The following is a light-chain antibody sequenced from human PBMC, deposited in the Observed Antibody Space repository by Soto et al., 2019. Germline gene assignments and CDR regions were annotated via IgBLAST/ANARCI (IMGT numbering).Light chain of an antibody. V-gene: IGLV2-14*03. CDR1: SSDIGGYNY. J-gene: IGLJ1*01. CDR2: DVS. CDR3: SSYTSTSTLYV. Sequence: QSVLTQPASVXXSXXXXXXISCTGTSSDIGGYNYVSWYQQLPGKVPKLIIYDVSNRPSGVSDRFSGSKSGNAASLTISGLQAEDEADYYCSSYTSTSTLYVFGTGTKLTVL.